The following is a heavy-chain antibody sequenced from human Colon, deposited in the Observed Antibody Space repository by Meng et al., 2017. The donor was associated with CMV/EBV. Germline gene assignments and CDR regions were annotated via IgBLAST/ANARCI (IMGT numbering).Heavy chain of an antibody. CDR1: GFTFEDYA. CDR2: VSWGGDKV. J-gene: IGHJ6*02. D-gene: IGHD5-12*01. Sequence: SLKISCAASGFTFEDYAMHWVRQAPGKGLEWVSNVSWGGDKVGYADSVKGRFTISRDNAKNSLYLQMDSLRAADTAVYYCAKDRTVGGYTFGLDVWGQGTTVTVSS. V-gene: IGHV3-9*01. CDR3: AKDRTVGGYTFGLDV.